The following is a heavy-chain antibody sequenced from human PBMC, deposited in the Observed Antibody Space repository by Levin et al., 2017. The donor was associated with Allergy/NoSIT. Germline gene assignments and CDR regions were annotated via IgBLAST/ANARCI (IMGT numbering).Heavy chain of an antibody. Sequence: GSLRLSCTVSGDSISSYYWSWIRQPPGKGLEWIGYIYNSGSTNYNPSLKSRVTISIDTSKNQFSLELSSVTAADTAVYYCARRFCSGGTCYSGSHGMDVWGQGTTVTVSS. V-gene: IGHV4-59*08. D-gene: IGHD2-15*01. CDR3: ARRFCSGGTCYSGSHGMDV. CDR1: GDSISSYY. CDR2: IYNSGST. J-gene: IGHJ6*02.